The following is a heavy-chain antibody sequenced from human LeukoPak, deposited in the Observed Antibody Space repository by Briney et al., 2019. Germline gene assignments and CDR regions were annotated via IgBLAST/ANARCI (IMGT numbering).Heavy chain of an antibody. J-gene: IGHJ3*02. D-gene: IGHD6-6*01. V-gene: IGHV3-30*03. Sequence: GGSLRLSCAASGFSFSDYGMHWVRQAPGKGLEWVAIISYDGSNKYHAGSVKGRFTISRDNSKNTLYLQVNSLRPEDTAVYYCARPSGYSSSGDAFDIWGQGTMVTVSS. CDR3: ARPSGYSSSGDAFDI. CDR2: ISYDGSNK. CDR1: GFSFSDYG.